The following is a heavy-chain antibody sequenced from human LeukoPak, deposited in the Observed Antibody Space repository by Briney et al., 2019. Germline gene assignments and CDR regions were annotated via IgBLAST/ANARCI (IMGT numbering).Heavy chain of an antibody. CDR2: IYYSGST. V-gene: IGHV4-39*01. Sequence: PSETLSLTCTVSGGSISSSSYYWGWIRQPPGKGLEWIGSIYYSGSTYYNPSLKSRVTISVDTSKNQFSLKLSSVTAADTAVYYCARSTVYFDAFDIWGQGTMVTVSS. CDR1: GGSISSSSYY. D-gene: IGHD2/OR15-2a*01. CDR3: ARSTVYFDAFDI. J-gene: IGHJ3*02.